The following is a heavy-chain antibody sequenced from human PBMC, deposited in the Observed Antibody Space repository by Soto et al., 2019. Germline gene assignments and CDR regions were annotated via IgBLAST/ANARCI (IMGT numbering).Heavy chain of an antibody. D-gene: IGHD3-3*01. J-gene: IGHJ5*02. CDR2: ISGSGGST. CDR3: AKSAEVTIFGVVIIQGNWFDP. V-gene: IGHV3-23*01. CDR1: GFTFSSYA. Sequence: GGSLRLSCAASGFTFSSYAMSWVRQAPGKGLEWVSAISGSGGSTYYADSVKGRFTISRDNSKNTLYLQMNSLRAKDTAVYYCAKSAEVTIFGVVIIQGNWFDPWGRGTLVTVSS.